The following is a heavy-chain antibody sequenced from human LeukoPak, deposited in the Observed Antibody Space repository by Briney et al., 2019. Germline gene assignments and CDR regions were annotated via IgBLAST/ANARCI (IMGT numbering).Heavy chain of an antibody. V-gene: IGHV3-21*01. CDR3: AALYSSGWDAFDI. CDR1: GFTFSSYS. J-gene: IGHJ3*02. Sequence: GGSLRLSCAASGFTFSSYSMNWVRQAPGKGLEWVSSISSSSSYIYYADSVKGRFTISRDNAKNSLYLQMNSLRAEDTAVYYCAALYSSGWDAFDIWGQGTMVTVSS. D-gene: IGHD6-25*01. CDR2: ISSSSSYI.